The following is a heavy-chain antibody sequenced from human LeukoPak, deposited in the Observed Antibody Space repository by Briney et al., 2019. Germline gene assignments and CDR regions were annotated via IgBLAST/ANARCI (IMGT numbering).Heavy chain of an antibody. V-gene: IGHV3-30*18. CDR3: AKVRVDAYVSPNDY. J-gene: IGHJ4*02. CDR1: GFXFSSYG. Sequence: PGGSLRLSCAASGFXFSSYGIHWVRQAPGKGLEWVAIISYDGSNQYYADSVKGRFTISRDNSKNTLYLQMNSLRAEDTAVYYCAKVRVDAYVSPNDYWGQGTLVTVSS. D-gene: IGHD2-21*01. CDR2: ISYDGSNQ.